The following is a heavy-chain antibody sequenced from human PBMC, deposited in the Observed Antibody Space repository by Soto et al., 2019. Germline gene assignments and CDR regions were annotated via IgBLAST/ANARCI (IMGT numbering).Heavy chain of an antibody. J-gene: IGHJ4*02. CDR3: VQGASTAHQPLDS. Sequence: QVQLVESGGGVVQPGRSLRLSCAASGFIFRNFGMHWVRRASGKGLEWVATISGDGNDKYYPDSMKGRFTISRDNFNNTLYLQLNSLRPEDTAVYHCVQGASTAHQPLDSWGQGVLVTFSS. V-gene: IGHV3-30*03. D-gene: IGHD1-26*01. CDR1: GFIFRNFG. CDR2: ISGDGNDK.